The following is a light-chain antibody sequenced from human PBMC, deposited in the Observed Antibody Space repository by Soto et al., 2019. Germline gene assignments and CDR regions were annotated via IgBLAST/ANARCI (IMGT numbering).Light chain of an antibody. J-gene: IGLJ1*01. CDR2: RNN. CDR1: SSNIGSNY. Sequence: QSALTQPPSASGTPGQRVTISCSGSSSNIGSNYVYWYQQLPGTAPKLLIYRNNQRPSGVPDRFSGSKSGISASLAISGLRSEDEADYYCAAWDDSLSGLFGTGTKVTVL. CDR3: AAWDDSLSGL. V-gene: IGLV1-47*01.